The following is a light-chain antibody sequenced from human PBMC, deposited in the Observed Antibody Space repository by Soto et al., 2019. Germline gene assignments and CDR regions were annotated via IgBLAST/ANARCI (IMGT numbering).Light chain of an antibody. CDR2: GAS. CDR3: QQYSNWPPGT. V-gene: IGKV3-15*01. Sequence: EIVMTQSPATLSVSPGERATLSCRPSQSVSSNLAWYQQKPGQAPRLLIYGASTRATGIPARFSGSGSGTEFTLTISSLQSEDFAVYYCQQYSNWPPGTFGQGTKVDIK. CDR1: QSVSSN. J-gene: IGKJ1*01.